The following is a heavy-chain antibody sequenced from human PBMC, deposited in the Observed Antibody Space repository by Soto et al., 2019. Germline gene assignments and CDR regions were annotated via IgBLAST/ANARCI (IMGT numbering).Heavy chain of an antibody. CDR3: AKTIAAGSPYYYGRDV. V-gene: IGHV3-30*18. J-gene: IGHJ6*02. D-gene: IGHD6-13*01. Sequence: GGSLRLSCAASEFTFSDYGMHWVRQAPGKGLEWVALISYDGSHKYYANSAKGRFTISRDSYKNTLYLQMNSLRGEDTAVYYCAKTIAAGSPYYYGRDVWGQGTTVTVSS. CDR2: ISYDGSHK. CDR1: EFTFSDYG.